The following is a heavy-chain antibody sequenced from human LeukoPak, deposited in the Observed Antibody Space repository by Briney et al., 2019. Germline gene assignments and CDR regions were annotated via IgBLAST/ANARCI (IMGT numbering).Heavy chain of an antibody. D-gene: IGHD1-26*01. CDR3: AKDESYAFDY. CDR2: IRYDGSNK. J-gene: IGHJ4*02. Sequence: GGPLRLSCAASGFTFSSYGMHWVRQAPGKGLEWVAFIRYDGSNKYYADSVKGRFTISRDNSKNTLYLQMNSLRAEDTAVYYCAKDESYAFDYWGQGTLVTVSS. CDR1: GFTFSSYG. V-gene: IGHV3-30*02.